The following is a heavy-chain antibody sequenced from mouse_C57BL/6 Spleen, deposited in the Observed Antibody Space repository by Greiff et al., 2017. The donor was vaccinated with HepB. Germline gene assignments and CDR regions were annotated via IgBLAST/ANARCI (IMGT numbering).Heavy chain of an antibody. J-gene: IGHJ1*03. CDR3: ARRGYYGSSSYWYFDV. CDR1: EYEFPSHD. V-gene: IGHV5-2*01. CDR2: INSDGGST. D-gene: IGHD1-1*01. Sequence: VQLVESGGGLVQPGESLKLSCESNEYEFPSHDMSWVRKTPEKRLELVAAINSDGGSTYYPDTMERRFIISRDNTKKTLYLQMSSLRSEDTALYYCARRGYYGSSSYWYFDVWGTGTTVTVSS.